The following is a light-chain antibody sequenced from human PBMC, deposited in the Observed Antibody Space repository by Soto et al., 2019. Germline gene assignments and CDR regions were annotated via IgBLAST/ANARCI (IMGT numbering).Light chain of an antibody. V-gene: IGLV2-8*01. CDR3: SSYAGSRYVI. J-gene: IGLJ2*01. CDR1: NSDVGAYNY. CDR2: DVN. Sequence: QAVVTQPPSASGSPGQSVTISCTGTNSDVGAYNYVSWYQQHPGEAPKLMIYDVNKRPSGVPDRFSGSKSGNTASLTVSGLQAEDEADYYCSSYAGSRYVIFGGGTKLTVL.